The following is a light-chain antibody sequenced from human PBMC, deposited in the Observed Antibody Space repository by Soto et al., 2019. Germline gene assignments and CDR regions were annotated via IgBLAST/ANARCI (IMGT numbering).Light chain of an antibody. CDR2: DAS. CDR1: QSVSSY. CDR3: QQRSNWPSSIT. Sequence: EIVLTQSPATLSLSPGERATLSCRASQSVSSYLAWYQQKPGQALRLLIYDASNRATGIPARFSGGGSGTYFTPTIGSLEPEDFAVYYCQQRSNWPSSITFGQGPGVEIK. J-gene: IGKJ5*01. V-gene: IGKV3-11*01.